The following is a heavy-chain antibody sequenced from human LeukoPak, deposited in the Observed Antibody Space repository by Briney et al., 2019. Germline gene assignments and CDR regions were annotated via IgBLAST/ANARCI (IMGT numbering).Heavy chain of an antibody. J-gene: IGHJ4*02. CDR3: ARGPWGYYDSQGY. CDR1: GGSISSYY. D-gene: IGHD3-22*01. CDR2: IYYSGST. V-gene: IGHV4-59*01. Sequence: SETLSLTCTVSGGSISSYYWSWIRQPPGKGLEWIGYIYYSGSTNYNPSLKSRVTISVDTSKNQFSLKLSPVTAADTAVYYCARGPWGYYDSQGYWGQGTLVTVSS.